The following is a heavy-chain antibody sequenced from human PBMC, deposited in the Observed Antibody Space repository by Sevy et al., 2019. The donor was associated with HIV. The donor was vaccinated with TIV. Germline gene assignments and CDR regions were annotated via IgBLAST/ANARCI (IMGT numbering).Heavy chain of an antibody. V-gene: IGHV3-48*01. J-gene: IGHJ3*02. CDR3: ARDSAVGAFDI. D-gene: IGHD2-15*01. CDR1: GFIFSSYS. Sequence: GGSLRHSCAASGFIFSSYSMNWVRQAPGKGLEWVSNISSSSSSIYYADSVKGRFTISRDNAKNSLYLQMNSLRAEDTAVYYCARDSAVGAFDIWGQGTMVTVSS. CDR2: ISSSSSSI.